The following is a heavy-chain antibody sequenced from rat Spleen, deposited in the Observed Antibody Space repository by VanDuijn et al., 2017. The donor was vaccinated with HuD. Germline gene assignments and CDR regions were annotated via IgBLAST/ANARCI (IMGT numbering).Heavy chain of an antibody. Sequence: EVQLVESGGGLVQPGRSLKLSCAASGFTFSNYYMAWVRQAPTKGLEWVAYISTGGDNTYYRDSVKGRFTISRDNAKSTLYLQMNSLRSEDTATYYCARHVLGNFDYWGQGVMVTVSS. V-gene: IGHV5S23*01. CDR2: ISTGGDNT. CDR3: ARHVLGNFDY. CDR1: GFTFSNYY. J-gene: IGHJ2*01.